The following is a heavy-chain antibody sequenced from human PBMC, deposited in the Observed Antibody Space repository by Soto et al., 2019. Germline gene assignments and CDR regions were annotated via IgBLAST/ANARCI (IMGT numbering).Heavy chain of an antibody. V-gene: IGHV1-18*01. Sequence: QVHLVQSGAEVKKPGASVKGSCKASGYTFTSYGITWVRQAPGQGLEWMGWISAHKGNTNYAQKLQGRVTVTRDTSTSTSYMELRSLRSVVTAVYYCARGRYGDYWGQGALVPVSS. J-gene: IGHJ4*02. D-gene: IGHD1-1*01. CDR3: ARGRYGDY. CDR2: ISAHKGNT. CDR1: GYTFTSYG.